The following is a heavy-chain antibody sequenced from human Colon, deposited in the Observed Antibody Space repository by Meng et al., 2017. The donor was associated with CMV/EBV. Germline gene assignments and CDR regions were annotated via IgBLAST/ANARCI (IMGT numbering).Heavy chain of an antibody. D-gene: IGHD2-15*01. CDR2: TRNKANSYTT. CDR1: GFTFRDHC. CDR3: AREVEAFDY. Sequence: LACAATGFTFRDHCMDWVRQAPGEGLEWVGRTRNKANSYTTEYATSVKGRFTVSRDELENSLYLQMNSLKTEDTAVYYCAREVEAFDYWGQGILVTVSS. J-gene: IGHJ4*02. V-gene: IGHV3-72*01.